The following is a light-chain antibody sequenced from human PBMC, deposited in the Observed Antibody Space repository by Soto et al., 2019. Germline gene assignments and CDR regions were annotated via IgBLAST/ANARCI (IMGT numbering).Light chain of an antibody. CDR3: LQDYNYPRT. CDR1: QGIRND. Sequence: AIQMTQSPSSLSASVGDRVTITCRASQGIRNDLGWYQQKPGKAPKLLIYAASSLQSEVPSRLSGSGSGTDFTLTISSLQPEDFATYYCLQDYNYPRTFGQGTKVEIK. J-gene: IGKJ1*01. V-gene: IGKV1-6*01. CDR2: AAS.